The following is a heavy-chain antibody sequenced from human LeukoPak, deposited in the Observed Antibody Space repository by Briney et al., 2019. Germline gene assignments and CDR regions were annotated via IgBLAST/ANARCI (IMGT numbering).Heavy chain of an antibody. CDR2: INPDSGGT. J-gene: IGHJ4*02. CDR1: GYTFTGYY. D-gene: IGHD3-22*01. CDR3: AREGQYYDTSGFFDY. V-gene: IGHV1-2*02. Sequence: ASVKVSCKASGYTFTGYYIHWVRQAPGQGLEWMGWINPDSGGTKYAQKFQGRVTMTRDTSISTAYMELSRLTSDGTAVYYCAREGQYYDTSGFFDYWGQGTLVTVSS.